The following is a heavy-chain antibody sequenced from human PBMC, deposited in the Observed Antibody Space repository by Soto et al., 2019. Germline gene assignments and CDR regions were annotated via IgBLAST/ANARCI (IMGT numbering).Heavy chain of an antibody. Sequence: QVQLVESGGGVVQPGTSLRLSCIGSGFTFRSYVIHWVRQAPGKGLEWVALTSYDGSNNFYGDSVKGRFTISRDNSRNTVELQMDRLRLEYTALYYCARWGTTGGLDVWGQGTLVYVSS. CDR2: TSYDGSNN. CDR1: GFTFRSYV. V-gene: IGHV3-33*05. CDR3: ARWGTTGGLDV. J-gene: IGHJ4*02. D-gene: IGHD3-16*01.